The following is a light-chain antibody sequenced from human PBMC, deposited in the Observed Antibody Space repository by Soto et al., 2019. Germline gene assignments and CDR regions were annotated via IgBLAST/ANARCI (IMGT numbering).Light chain of an antibody. CDR3: QAWDSSTPVV. CDR2: QDS. V-gene: IGLV3-1*01. Sequence: SYELTQPPSVSVSPGQTASITCSGDKLGDKYACWYQQKPGQSPVLVIYQDSKRPSGIPERFSGSNSGNTATLTISGTQAMDEADYYCQAWDSSTPVVFGGGTKLTVL. J-gene: IGLJ2*01. CDR1: KLGDKY.